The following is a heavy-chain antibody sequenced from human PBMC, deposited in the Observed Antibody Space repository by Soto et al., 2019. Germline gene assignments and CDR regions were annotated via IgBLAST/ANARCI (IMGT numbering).Heavy chain of an antibody. CDR3: AKALYAVDGWYMEYDY. CDR1: GFTFSSHA. CDR2: ISGSGGTT. J-gene: IGHJ4*02. D-gene: IGHD6-19*01. V-gene: IGHV3-23*01. Sequence: PGGSLRLSCAASGFTFSSHAMSWVRQAPGKGLEWVSAISGSGGTTLYADSVKGRFTISRDNSKNTFYLQMNNLRAEDTAVYYCAKALYAVDGWYMEYDYWGQGTRVTVSS.